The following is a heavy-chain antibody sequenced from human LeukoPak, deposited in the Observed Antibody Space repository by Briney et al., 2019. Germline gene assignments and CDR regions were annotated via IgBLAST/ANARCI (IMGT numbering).Heavy chain of an antibody. D-gene: IGHD3-10*01. CDR3: ARRPMVRGVMGWFDP. J-gene: IGHJ5*02. V-gene: IGHV4-39*01. CDR2: IYYSGST. Sequence: SETLSLTCTVSGGSISSSSYYWGWIRQPPGKGLEWIGSIYYSGSTYYNPSLKSRVTISVDTSKNQFSLKLSSVTAADTAVYYCARRPMVRGVMGWFDPWGQGTLVTVSS. CDR1: GGSISSSSYY.